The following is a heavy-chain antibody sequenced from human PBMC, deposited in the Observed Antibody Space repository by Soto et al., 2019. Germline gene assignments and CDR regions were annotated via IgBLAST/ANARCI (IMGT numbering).Heavy chain of an antibody. CDR3: ARWRSSSAYYYGMDV. V-gene: IGHV1-69*13. J-gene: IGHJ6*02. D-gene: IGHD6-13*01. CDR1: GGTFSSYA. Sequence: GASVKVSCKASGGTFSSYAISWVRQAPGQGLEWMGGIIPIFGTANYAQKFQGRVTITADESTSTAYMELSSLRSEDTAVYYCARWRSSSAYYYGMDVWGQGTTVTVSS. CDR2: IIPIFGTA.